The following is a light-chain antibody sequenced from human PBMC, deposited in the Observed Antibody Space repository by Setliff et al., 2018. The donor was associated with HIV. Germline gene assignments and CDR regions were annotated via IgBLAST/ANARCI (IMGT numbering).Light chain of an antibody. CDR1: STAGGRENY. CDR3: CSYAGSYTPVI. V-gene: IGLV2-11*02. CDR2: DVT. J-gene: IGLJ2*01. Sequence: QSALAQPRSVSGSPGQSVTISCTGTSTAGGRENYVSWYQQPPGKAPPLMIYDVTKRPSGVPDRFSGSKSGNTASLTISGLQAEDEADYYCCSYAGSYTPVIFGEGNK.